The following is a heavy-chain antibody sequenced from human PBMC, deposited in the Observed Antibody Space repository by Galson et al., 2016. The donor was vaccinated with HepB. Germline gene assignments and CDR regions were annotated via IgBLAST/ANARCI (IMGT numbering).Heavy chain of an antibody. CDR2: TNPDGSEK. J-gene: IGHJ4*02. CDR3: ARDRGIVYSSGPGSAFSL. V-gene: IGHV3-7*01. Sequence: SLRLSCAASGFTFSSYWMSWLRQAPGKGLEWVANTNPDGSEKYYVDSVKGRVTISRDTTKSPLYMQMDSLRDEDTAVYYCARDRGIVYSSGPGSAFSLWGQGTLVTLSS. D-gene: IGHD3-10*01. CDR1: GFTFSSYW.